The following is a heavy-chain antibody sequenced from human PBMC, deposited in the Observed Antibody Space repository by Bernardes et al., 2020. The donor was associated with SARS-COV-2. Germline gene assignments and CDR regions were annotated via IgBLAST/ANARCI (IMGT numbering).Heavy chain of an antibody. CDR2: INPNSGGT. CDR3: AIPPTNYDRYGMDV. CDR1: GYPFTGYY. D-gene: IGHD3-22*01. V-gene: IGHV1-2*02. J-gene: IGHJ6*02. Sequence: ASVKVSCKAPGYPFTGYYMHWVRQAPGQGLEWMGWINPNSGGTNYAQKFQGRVTMTRDTSISTAYMELSRLRSDDTAVYYCAIPPTNYDRYGMDVWGQGTTVTVS.